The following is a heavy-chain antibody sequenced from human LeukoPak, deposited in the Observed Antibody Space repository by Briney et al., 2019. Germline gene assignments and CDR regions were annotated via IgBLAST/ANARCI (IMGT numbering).Heavy chain of an antibody. D-gene: IGHD3-22*01. V-gene: IGHV4-59*01. Sequence: SETLSLTCTVSGGSISSYYWSWIRQPPGKGLEWIGYIYYSGSTNYNPSLKSRVTISVDTSKNQFSLKLSSVTAADTAVYYCARGHYDSSGYYYVSGEFDYWGQGTLVTVSS. CDR3: ARGHYDSSGYYYVSGEFDY. CDR2: IYYSGST. J-gene: IGHJ4*02. CDR1: GGSISSYY.